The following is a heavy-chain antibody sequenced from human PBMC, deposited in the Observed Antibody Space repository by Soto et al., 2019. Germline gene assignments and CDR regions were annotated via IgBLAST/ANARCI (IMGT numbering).Heavy chain of an antibody. CDR1: GGSISSYY. J-gene: IGHJ5*02. Sequence: SETLSLTCTVSGGSISSYYWSWIRQPPGKGLDWIGYIYYSGSTNYPPSLKSRVTILVDTSKNQFSLKLSSLTASDTAVYYCARAYYRARFDPWGQGTLVTVSS. V-gene: IGHV4-59*01. CDR3: ARAYYRARFDP. D-gene: IGHD3-10*01. CDR2: IYYSGST.